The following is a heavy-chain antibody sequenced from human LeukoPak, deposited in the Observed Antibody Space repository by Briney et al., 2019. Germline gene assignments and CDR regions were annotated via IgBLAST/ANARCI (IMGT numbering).Heavy chain of an antibody. CDR3: ARDRENNHYYHSNTFDY. J-gene: IGHJ4*02. Sequence: GGSLRLSCAASGFTFSSYAMHWVRQAPGKGLEWVAVISYDGSNKYYADSVKGRFTISRDNSKNTLYLQMNSLRAEDTAVYYCARDRENNHYYHSNTFDYWGQGTLVTVSS. CDR2: ISYDGSNK. D-gene: IGHD3-22*01. V-gene: IGHV3-30-3*01. CDR1: GFTFSSYA.